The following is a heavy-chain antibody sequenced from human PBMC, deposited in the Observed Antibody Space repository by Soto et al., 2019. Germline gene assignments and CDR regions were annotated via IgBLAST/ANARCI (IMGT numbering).Heavy chain of an antibody. Sequence: WASVKVSCKASGGTFSSYTISWVRQAPGQGLEWMGRIIPILGIANYAQKFQGRVTITADKSTSTAYMELSSLRSEDTAVYYCARALRNPRYCSGGSCFYSDFDYWGQGTLVTVSS. J-gene: IGHJ4*02. V-gene: IGHV1-69*02. D-gene: IGHD2-15*01. CDR1: GGTFSSYT. CDR3: ARALRNPRYCSGGSCFYSDFDY. CDR2: IIPILGIA.